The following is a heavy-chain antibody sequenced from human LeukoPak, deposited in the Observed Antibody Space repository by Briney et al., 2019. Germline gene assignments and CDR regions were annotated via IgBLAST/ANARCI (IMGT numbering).Heavy chain of an antibody. CDR3: ASGPRGYSYGYLYYYYYGMDV. CDR2: TYYRSKWYN. CDR1: GDSVSSSSAA. D-gene: IGHD5-18*01. J-gene: IGHJ6*02. Sequence: SQTLSLTCAISGDSVSSSSAAWNWIRQSPSRGLEWLGRTYYRSKWYNDYAVSVKSRITINPDTSKNQFSLQLNSVTPEDTAVYYCASGPRGYSYGYLYYYYYGMDVWGQGTTVTVSS. V-gene: IGHV6-1*01.